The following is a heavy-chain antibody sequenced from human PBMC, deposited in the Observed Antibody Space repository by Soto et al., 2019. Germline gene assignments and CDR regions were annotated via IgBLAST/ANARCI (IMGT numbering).Heavy chain of an antibody. Sequence: GASVKVSCKASGGTFSSYAISWVRQAPGQGLEWMGGIIPIFGTANYAQKFQGRVTITADESTSTAYMELSSLRSEDTAVYYCARDGFYSSGYPGAFDIWGQGTMVTVSS. D-gene: IGHD3-22*01. J-gene: IGHJ3*02. CDR1: GGTFSSYA. CDR3: ARDGFYSSGYPGAFDI. CDR2: IIPIFGTA. V-gene: IGHV1-69*13.